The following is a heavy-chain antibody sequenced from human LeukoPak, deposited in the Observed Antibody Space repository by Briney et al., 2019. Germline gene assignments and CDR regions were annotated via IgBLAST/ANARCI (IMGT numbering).Heavy chain of an antibody. CDR1: GFTFSSYA. CDR3: ASGYCSSTSRYVGYYYYYGMDV. V-gene: IGHV3-30-3*01. Sequence: GGSLRLSCAASGFTFSSYAMHWVRQAPGKGLEWVAVISYDGSNKYYADSVKGRFTISRDNSKNTLYLQMNSLRAEDTAVYYCASGYCSSTSRYVGYYYYYGMDVWGQGTTVTVSS. J-gene: IGHJ6*02. CDR2: ISYDGSNK. D-gene: IGHD2-2*03.